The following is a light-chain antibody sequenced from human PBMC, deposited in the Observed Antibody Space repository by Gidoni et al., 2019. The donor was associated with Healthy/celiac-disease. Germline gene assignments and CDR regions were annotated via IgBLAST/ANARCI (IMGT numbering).Light chain of an antibody. J-gene: IGKJ1*01. CDR1: QSVSSN. Sequence: EIVMTQSPDTLSVSPGERATLSCRASQSVSSNLAWYQQKPGQAPRLLIYGASTRATGIPARFSGSGSGTEFTFTISSLQSEDFAVYYCQQYNNWHPWTFGQGTKVEIK. CDR3: QQYNNWHPWT. V-gene: IGKV3-15*01. CDR2: GAS.